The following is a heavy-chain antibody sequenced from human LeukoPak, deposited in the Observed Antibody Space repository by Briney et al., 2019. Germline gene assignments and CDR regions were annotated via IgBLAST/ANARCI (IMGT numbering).Heavy chain of an antibody. D-gene: IGHD2-2*01. Sequence: ASVKVSWKASGYTFTSLGISWVRQAAGQGLEWMGWISAYNGHTIYAQKLQGRVTMTTDTSTSTACMELRSRRSDNTAVYYCARESPAVPAAMGSKYYYYYYGMDVWGQGTTVTVSS. V-gene: IGHV1-18*01. CDR1: GYTFTSLG. J-gene: IGHJ6*02. CDR3: ARESPAVPAAMGSKYYYYYYGMDV. CDR2: ISAYNGHT.